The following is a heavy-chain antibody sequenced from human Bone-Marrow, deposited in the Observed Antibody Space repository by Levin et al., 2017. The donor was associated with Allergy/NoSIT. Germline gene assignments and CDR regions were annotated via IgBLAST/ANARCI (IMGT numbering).Heavy chain of an antibody. CDR1: GFTFSSYA. CDR3: AKEGGRGSGWPIDY. CDR2: ISGSGGST. Sequence: GESLKISCAASGFTFSSYAMSWVRQAPGKGLEWVSAISGSGGSTYYADSVKGRFTISRDNSKNTLYLQMNSLRAEDTAVYYCAKEGGRGSGWPIDYWGQGTLVTVSS. J-gene: IGHJ4*02. D-gene: IGHD6-19*01. V-gene: IGHV3-23*01.